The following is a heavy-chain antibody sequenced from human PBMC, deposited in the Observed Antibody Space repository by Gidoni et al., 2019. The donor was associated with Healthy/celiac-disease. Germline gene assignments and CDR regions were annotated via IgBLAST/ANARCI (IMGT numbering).Heavy chain of an antibody. Sequence: QVQLVESGGGVVQPGRSLRLSCAASGFTFSSYGRHWVRQAPGKGLEWVAVIWYDGSNKYYADSVKGRFTISRDNSKNTLYLQMNSLRAEDTAVYYCARVSRGYPDDAFDIWGQGTMVTVSS. CDR3: ARVSRGYPDDAFDI. V-gene: IGHV3-33*01. CDR1: GFTFSSYG. CDR2: IWYDGSNK. J-gene: IGHJ3*02. D-gene: IGHD3-3*01.